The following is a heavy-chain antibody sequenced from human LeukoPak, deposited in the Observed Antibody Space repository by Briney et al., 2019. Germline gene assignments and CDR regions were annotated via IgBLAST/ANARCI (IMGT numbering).Heavy chain of an antibody. CDR3: ARGGKSAYGWFDP. Sequence: GESLRISCKGSGYSFTNYWISWVRQMPGEGLEWMGTIDPSDSYTNYSPSFQGHVTISADKSISTAYLQWSSLKASDTAMYYCARGGKSAYGWFDPWGQGALVTVSS. V-gene: IGHV5-10-1*01. CDR2: IDPSDSYT. D-gene: IGHD5-12*01. CDR1: GYSFTNYW. J-gene: IGHJ5*02.